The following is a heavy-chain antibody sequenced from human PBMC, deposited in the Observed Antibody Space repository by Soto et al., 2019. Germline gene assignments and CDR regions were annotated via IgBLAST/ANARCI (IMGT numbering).Heavy chain of an antibody. V-gene: IGHV4-59*08. CDR1: GGSISSYY. J-gene: IGHJ3*02. D-gene: IGHD2-15*01. Sequence: SETLSLTCTVSGGSISSYYWSWIRQPPGKGLEWIGYVYYSGSTNYNPSLKSRVTMSVDTSKNQFSLKLTSVTAADTAVYYCAGHRGYCSGGSCYTDFAFDIWVQGTMVTVSS. CDR2: VYYSGST. CDR3: AGHRGYCSGGSCYTDFAFDI.